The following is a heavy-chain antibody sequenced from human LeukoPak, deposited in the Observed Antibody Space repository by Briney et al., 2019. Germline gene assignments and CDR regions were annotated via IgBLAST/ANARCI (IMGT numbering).Heavy chain of an antibody. CDR3: AIINGGPGVAGAGY. Sequence: PGGSLRLSCAASEFTFSSYAMSWVRQAPGKGLEWVSSISGSGGSTYYADSVKGRFTISRDNSKNTLCLQMNSLRVEDTAVYYCAIINGGPGVAGAGYWGQGTLVTVSS. V-gene: IGHV3-23*01. CDR2: ISGSGGST. D-gene: IGHD4-23*01. CDR1: EFTFSSYA. J-gene: IGHJ4*02.